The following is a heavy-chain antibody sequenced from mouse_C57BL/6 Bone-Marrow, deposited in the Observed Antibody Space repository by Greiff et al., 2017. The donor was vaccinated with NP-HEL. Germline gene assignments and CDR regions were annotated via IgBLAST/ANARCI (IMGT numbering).Heavy chain of an antibody. CDR2: IYPRSGNT. Sequence: QVQLKQSGAELARPGASVKLSCKASGYTFTSYGISWVKQRTGQGLEWIGEIYPRSGNTYYNEKFKGKATLTADKSSSTAYMELRRLTSEDSAVYFCARGGGAYWGQGTLVTVSA. CDR1: GYTFTSYG. V-gene: IGHV1-81*01. CDR3: ARGGGAY. J-gene: IGHJ3*01.